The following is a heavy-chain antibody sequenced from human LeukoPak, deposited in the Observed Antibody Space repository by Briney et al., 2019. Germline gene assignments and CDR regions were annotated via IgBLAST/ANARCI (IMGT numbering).Heavy chain of an antibody. D-gene: IGHD3-22*01. V-gene: IGHV3-20*04. CDR2: INWSGGST. CDR3: ARVDSSGYYYYFDY. Sequence: PGGSLRLSCAASGFTFDDYGMSWVRQAPGKGLEWVSGINWSGGSTGYADSVKGRFTISRDNAKNSLYLQMNSLRAEDTALYYCARVDSSGYYYYFDYWGQGTLVTVSS. CDR1: GFTFDDYG. J-gene: IGHJ4*02.